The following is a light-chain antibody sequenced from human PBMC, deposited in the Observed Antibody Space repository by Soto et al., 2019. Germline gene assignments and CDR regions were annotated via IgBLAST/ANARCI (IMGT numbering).Light chain of an antibody. CDR1: SSNIGSNT. J-gene: IGLJ1*01. CDR3: AAWDDSLNATYV. CDR2: SNN. Sequence: QSVLTQPPSGSGTPGQRVTISCAGSSSNIGSNTVNWYQQLPGTAPKLLIYSNNQRPSGVPDRFSGSKSGNSASLAISGLQSEDEADYYCAAWDDSLNATYVFGTGSKETVL. V-gene: IGLV1-44*01.